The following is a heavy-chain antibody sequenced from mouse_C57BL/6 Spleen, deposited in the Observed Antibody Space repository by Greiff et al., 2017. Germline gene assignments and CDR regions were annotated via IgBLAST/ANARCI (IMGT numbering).Heavy chain of an antibody. CDR2: IYPGSGST. CDR3: ARGRDSSGYGY. V-gene: IGHV1-55*01. J-gene: IGHJ2*01. D-gene: IGHD3-2*02. CDR1: GYTFTSFW. Sequence: VQLQQPGAELVKPGASVKMSCKASGYTFTSFWITWVKQRPGQGLEWIGDIYPGSGSTNYNEKFKSKATLTVDTASSTAYMQLSSLTSEDSAVYYCARGRDSSGYGYWGQGTTLTVSS.